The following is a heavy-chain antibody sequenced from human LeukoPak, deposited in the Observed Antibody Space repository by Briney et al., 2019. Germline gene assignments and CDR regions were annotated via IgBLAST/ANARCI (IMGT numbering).Heavy chain of an antibody. CDR2: IWYDGSNK. CDR3: ARDHSSGYYYAAIDY. D-gene: IGHD3-22*01. CDR1: GFTFSIYD. Sequence: PGGSLRLSCAASGFTFSIYDMNWVRQAPGKGLEWVAVIWYDGSNKYYADSVKGRFTISRDNSKNTLYLQMNSLRAEDTAVYYCARDHSSGYYYAAIDYWGQGTLVTASS. J-gene: IGHJ4*02. V-gene: IGHV3-33*08.